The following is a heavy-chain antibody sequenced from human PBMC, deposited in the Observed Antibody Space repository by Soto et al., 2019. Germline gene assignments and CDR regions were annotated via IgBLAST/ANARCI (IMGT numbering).Heavy chain of an antibody. CDR2: IYPGESDT. J-gene: IGHJ4*02. CDR3: AIGQIAQSTNDY. D-gene: IGHD5-12*01. V-gene: IGHV5-51*01. CDR1: GYSFTSYW. Sequence: PGESLKISCKISGYSFTSYWIGWLRHMPGKGLQWMGIIYPGESDTRYSPSFQGQVTISADKSIVPAYLQRSSLKASDTAGYDCAIGQIAQSTNDYWGQGTLVTVS.